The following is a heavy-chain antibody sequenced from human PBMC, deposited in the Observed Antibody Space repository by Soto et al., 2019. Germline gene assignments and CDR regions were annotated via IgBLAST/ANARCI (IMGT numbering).Heavy chain of an antibody. CDR3: AKDWVAVAVAGTVDY. J-gene: IGHJ4*02. CDR1: GFMFNNYA. D-gene: IGHD6-19*01. V-gene: IGHV3-23*01. CDR2: VSVSGGAT. Sequence: GGSLRLSCAASGFMFNNYAMSWVRQAPGKGLEWVSTVSVSGGATYYADSLKGRFTISRDNSKNTLYLQMNSLRAEDTAVYYCAKDWVAVAVAGTVDYWGQGTLVTVSS.